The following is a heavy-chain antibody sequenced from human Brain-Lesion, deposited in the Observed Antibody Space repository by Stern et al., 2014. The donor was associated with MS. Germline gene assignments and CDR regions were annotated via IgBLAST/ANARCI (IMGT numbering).Heavy chain of an antibody. CDR3: AKDINDYWSGPADY. D-gene: IGHD3-3*01. CDR1: GFTFADHA. J-gene: IGHJ4*02. V-gene: IGHV3-9*01. CDR2: INWSGGNT. Sequence: EVQLVESGGGLVQPGRSLRLSCAASGFTFADHAMHWVRQAPGKGLEWVSGINWSGGNTGYADVGGGRFTISRDNAKNSLYLQINSLRVEDTAFYYCAKDINDYWSGPADYWGQGTRVTVSS.